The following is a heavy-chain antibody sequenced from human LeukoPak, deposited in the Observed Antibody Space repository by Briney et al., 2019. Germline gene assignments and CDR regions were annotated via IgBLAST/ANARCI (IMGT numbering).Heavy chain of an antibody. CDR1: GYSFSNYW. CDR2: IYPGDSDT. CDR3: ARPVDSSHTWFYFDY. Sequence: GESLKISCKGSGYSFSNYWIGWVRQVPGKGLEWMGTIYPGDSDTRYSPSFQGQVTISADKSISTAYLQWSSLKASDTAMYYCARPVDSSHTWFYFDYWGQGTLVTVSS. V-gene: IGHV5-51*01. J-gene: IGHJ4*02. D-gene: IGHD3-9*01.